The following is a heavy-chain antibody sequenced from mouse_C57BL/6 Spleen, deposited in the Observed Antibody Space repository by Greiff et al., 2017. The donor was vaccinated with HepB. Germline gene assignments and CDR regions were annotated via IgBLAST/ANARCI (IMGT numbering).Heavy chain of an antibody. D-gene: IGHD1-1*01. Sequence: DVMLVESGEGLVKPGGSLKLSCAASGFTFSSYAMSWVRQTPEKRLEWVAYISSGGDYIYYADTVKGRFTISRDNARNTLYLQMSSLKSEDTAMYYCTRVYYYGSRGWYFDVWGTGTTVTVSS. CDR2: ISSGGDYI. CDR3: TRVYYYGSRGWYFDV. V-gene: IGHV5-9-1*02. J-gene: IGHJ1*03. CDR1: GFTFSSYA.